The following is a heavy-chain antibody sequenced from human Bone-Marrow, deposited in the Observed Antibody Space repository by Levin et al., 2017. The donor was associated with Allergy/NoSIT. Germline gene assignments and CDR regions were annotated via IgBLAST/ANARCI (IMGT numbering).Heavy chain of an antibody. CDR2: INKNGNTT. Sequence: QPGESLKISCAASGFTFSDYWLHWVRQAPGKGLVWVSRINKNGNTTDYADSVRGRFTISRDNAKSTLYLEMNSLRAEDTAIYYCATAMFDYWGQGALVAVSP. CDR3: ATAMFDY. CDR1: GFTFSDYW. J-gene: IGHJ4*02. V-gene: IGHV3-74*01.